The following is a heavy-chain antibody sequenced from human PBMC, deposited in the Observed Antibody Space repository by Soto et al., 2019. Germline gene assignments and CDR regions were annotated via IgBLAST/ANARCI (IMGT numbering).Heavy chain of an antibody. CDR3: AKASKGYTGYDLDY. Sequence: EVQLLESGGDLVQPGGSLRLSCAASGFSFGGYGRSWVRQAPGKGLEWVSALSGSGSTTYYADSVRGRFIISRDNSRDTLFLQMNSLRAEDTAVYFCAKASKGYTGYDLDYWGQGTVVTVSP. V-gene: IGHV3-23*01. J-gene: IGHJ4*02. CDR1: GFSFGGYG. CDR2: LSGSGSTT. D-gene: IGHD5-12*01.